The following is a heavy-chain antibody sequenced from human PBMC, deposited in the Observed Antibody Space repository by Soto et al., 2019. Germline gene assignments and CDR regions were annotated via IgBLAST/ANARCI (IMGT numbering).Heavy chain of an antibody. CDR2: ISSSSSYI. V-gene: IGHV3-21*01. Sequence: GGSLRLSCAASGFTFSSYSMNWVRQAPGKGLEWVSSISSSSSYIYYADSVKGRFTISRDNAKNSLYLQMNSLRAEDTAVYYCARDGRRYSSSFDYWGQGTLVTVSS. D-gene: IGHD6-6*01. J-gene: IGHJ4*02. CDR3: ARDGRRYSSSFDY. CDR1: GFTFSSYS.